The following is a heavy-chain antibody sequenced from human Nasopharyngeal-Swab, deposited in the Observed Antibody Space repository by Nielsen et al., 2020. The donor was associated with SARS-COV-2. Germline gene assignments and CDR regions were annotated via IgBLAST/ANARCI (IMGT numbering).Heavy chain of an antibody. CDR1: GFTFSSYA. J-gene: IGHJ6*02. CDR2: ISYDGSNK. Sequence: GESLKISCAASGFTFSSYAMHWVRQAPGKGLEWVAVISYDGSNKYYADSVKGRFTTSRDNSKNTLYLQMNSLRAEDTAVYYCARGLPPMDVWGQGTTVTVSS. V-gene: IGHV3-30-3*01. CDR3: ARGLPPMDV.